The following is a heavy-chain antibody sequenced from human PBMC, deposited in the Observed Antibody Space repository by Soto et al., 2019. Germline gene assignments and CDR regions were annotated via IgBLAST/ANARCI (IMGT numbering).Heavy chain of an antibody. J-gene: IGHJ4*01. CDR1: GFSFSDYY. CDR2: SRNKANSYNP. V-gene: IGHV3-72*01. Sequence: PGGSLRLSCAASGFSFSDYYMDWVRQVPGKGLEWVGRSRNKANSYNPEYAPSVKDRFSISRDNSKDSMYLQMNCLKTEDTAVYYCTSYSYSTMIIVRFDYWGHGTLVTVAS. D-gene: IGHD3-22*01. CDR3: TSYSYSTMIIVRFDY.